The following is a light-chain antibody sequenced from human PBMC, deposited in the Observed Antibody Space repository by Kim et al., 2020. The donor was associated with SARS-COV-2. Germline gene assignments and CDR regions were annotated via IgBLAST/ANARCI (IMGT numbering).Light chain of an antibody. CDR1: QSVGSY. J-gene: IGKJ5*01. CDR3: QQGSNWIT. Sequence: EIVLTQSLATLSLSPGERATLSCRASQSVGSYLAWYQQKPGQAPRLLIYVASNRATGIPARFSGSGSGTDFTLTISSLEPEDFAVYYCQQGSNWITFAQGTRLEI. CDR2: VAS. V-gene: IGKV3-11*01.